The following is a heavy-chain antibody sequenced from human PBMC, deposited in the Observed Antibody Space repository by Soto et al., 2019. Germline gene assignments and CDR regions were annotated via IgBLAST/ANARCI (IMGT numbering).Heavy chain of an antibody. D-gene: IGHD5-12*01. Sequence: SETLSLTSTVSDGSISSGDDCRSCIRQPPGKGLEWIGYIYYSGSTYYNPSLKSRVTISVDTSKNQFSLNLSSVTAADTAMYYCARAGVATIYPGNNWFDPWGQGTLVTVSS. V-gene: IGHV4-30-4*01. CDR1: DGSISSGDDC. J-gene: IGHJ5*02. CDR2: IYYSGST. CDR3: ARAGVATIYPGNNWFDP.